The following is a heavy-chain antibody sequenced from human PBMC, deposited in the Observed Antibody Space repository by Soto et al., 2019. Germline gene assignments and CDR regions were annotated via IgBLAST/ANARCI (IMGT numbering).Heavy chain of an antibody. V-gene: IGHV5-51*01. CDR3: TLSYGDSYYYYYGMEV. CDR2: IHPGDSDT. CDR1: GFSLSRYT. D-gene: IGHD4-17*01. J-gene: IGHJ6*02. Sequence: PGESLKISCVGSGFSLSRYTIGWVRQVPGKGLEWMGVIHPGDSDTIYSPSFQGQVTISADKSISTAYLQWSSLKASDTAMYYCTLSYGDSYYYYYGMEVWGQGTTVTVTS.